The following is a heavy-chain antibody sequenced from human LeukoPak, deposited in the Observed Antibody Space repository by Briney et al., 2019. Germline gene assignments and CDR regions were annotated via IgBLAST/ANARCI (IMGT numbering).Heavy chain of an antibody. CDR2: IYTNGNT. D-gene: IGHD3-10*01. Sequence: SETLSLTCSVSGGPLSSGGYYWTWIRQPAGKGPEWIGRIYTNGNTNYNPSLKSRVTMSVDTSKNQFSLNLSSVTAADTAVYYCARGLWFGDTPPGYWGQGTLVTVSS. CDR3: ARGLWFGDTPPGY. V-gene: IGHV4-61*02. J-gene: IGHJ4*02. CDR1: GGPLSSGGYY.